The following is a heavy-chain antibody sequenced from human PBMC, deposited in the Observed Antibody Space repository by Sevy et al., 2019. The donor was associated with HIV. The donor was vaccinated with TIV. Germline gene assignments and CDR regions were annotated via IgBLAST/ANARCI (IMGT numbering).Heavy chain of an antibody. CDR1: GDSVSSNSAA. CDR3: ARDPRSSGWYIPYYFDY. Sequence: SQTLSLTCAISGDSVSSNSAAWTWIRQSPSRGLEWLGRTYYRSQWYNGYAVSVKSRITINPDTSKNQFSLQLNSVTPEDTAVYYCARDPRSSGWYIPYYFDYWGQGTLVTVSS. CDR2: TYYRSQWYN. V-gene: IGHV6-1*01. J-gene: IGHJ4*02. D-gene: IGHD6-19*01.